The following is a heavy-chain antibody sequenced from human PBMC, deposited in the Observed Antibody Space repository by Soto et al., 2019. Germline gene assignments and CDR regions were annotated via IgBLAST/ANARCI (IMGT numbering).Heavy chain of an antibody. Sequence: QVQLVQSGAEVKKPGASVKVSCKASGYTFTSCAMHWVRQAPGQRLEWMGWINAGNGNTKYSQKFQGRVTITRDTSASTAYMELSSLRSEDTAVYYCARGRGPIAVAFRSWWFDPWGQGTLVTVSS. J-gene: IGHJ5*02. CDR1: GYTFTSCA. CDR3: ARGRGPIAVAFRSWWFDP. D-gene: IGHD6-19*01. V-gene: IGHV1-3*01. CDR2: INAGNGNT.